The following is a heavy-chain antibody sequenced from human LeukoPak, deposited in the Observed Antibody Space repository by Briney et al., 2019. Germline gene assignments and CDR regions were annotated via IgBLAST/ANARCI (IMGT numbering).Heavy chain of an antibody. CDR1: GGSISSYY. D-gene: IGHD3-22*01. CDR2: IYTSVST. J-gene: IGHJ4*02. CDR3: ARGLTYYYCSGYYYKEFDY. Sequence: SETLSLTCTVSGGSISSYYWSWIRQPAGEGLEWIGRIYTSVSTNYNPSLKSRVTISVDTSKNQFSLKLSSVTAADTAVYYCARGLTYYYCSGYYYKEFDYWGQGTLVTVSS. V-gene: IGHV4-4*07.